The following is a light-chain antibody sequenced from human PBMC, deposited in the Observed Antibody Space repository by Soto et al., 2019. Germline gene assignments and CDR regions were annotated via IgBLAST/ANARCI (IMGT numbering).Light chain of an antibody. Sequence: DIQMTQSPSSLSAYVGDRVTITCRASQSISSYLNWYQQKPGKAPKLLIYAASSLQSGVPSRFSGSRSGTDFTLTISSLQPEDFATYYCQQSYSTPSITFGLGTRLEIK. CDR1: QSISSY. J-gene: IGKJ5*01. CDR2: AAS. V-gene: IGKV1-39*01. CDR3: QQSYSTPSIT.